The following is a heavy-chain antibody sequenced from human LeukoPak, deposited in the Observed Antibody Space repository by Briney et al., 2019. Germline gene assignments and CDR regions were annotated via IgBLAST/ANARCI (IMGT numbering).Heavy chain of an antibody. Sequence: GGSLRLSCAASGFTFSSYGMHWVRQAPGKGLEWVAVISYDGSNKYYADSVKGRFTISRDNAKNSLYLQMNSLRAEDTALYYCAKDRRATVVTQFDYWGQGTLVTVSS. V-gene: IGHV3-30*18. J-gene: IGHJ4*02. CDR2: ISYDGSNK. D-gene: IGHD4-23*01. CDR3: AKDRRATVVTQFDY. CDR1: GFTFSSYG.